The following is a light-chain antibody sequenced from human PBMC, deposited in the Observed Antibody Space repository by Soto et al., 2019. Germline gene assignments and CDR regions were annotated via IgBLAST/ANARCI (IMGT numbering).Light chain of an antibody. J-gene: IGKJ1*01. CDR2: GAS. CDR1: QSFNSNY. CDR3: QQYGSPGT. Sequence: IVLTNSPCTLSLSPGDRPTLSCRASQSFNSNYLAWYQQKPGQAPRVLIYGASNRATGIPDRFSGSGSGTDFPLTISRLEPEDFAVYYCQQYGSPGTFGHGTQVDIK. V-gene: IGKV3-20*01.